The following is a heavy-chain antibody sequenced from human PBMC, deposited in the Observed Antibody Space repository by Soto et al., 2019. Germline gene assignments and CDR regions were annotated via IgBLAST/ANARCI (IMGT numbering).Heavy chain of an antibody. Sequence: QVQLQESGPGLVKPSQTLSLTCTVSGGSISSGGYYWSWIRQHPGKGLEWIGYIYYSGSTSYNPSLKSRVTLSVDTSKHQFSLKLSSVTAADTAVYYCARDRGISGGAFDIWGQGTLVTVSS. CDR1: GGSISSGGYY. CDR3: ARDRGISGGAFDI. CDR2: IYYSGST. V-gene: IGHV4-31*03. D-gene: IGHD3-10*01. J-gene: IGHJ3*02.